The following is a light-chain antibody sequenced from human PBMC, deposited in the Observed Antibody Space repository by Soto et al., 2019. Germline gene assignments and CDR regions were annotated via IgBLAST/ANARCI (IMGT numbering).Light chain of an antibody. Sequence: DIQMTQSPSSLSASVGDRVTITCRASQTISSRLNWYQQKPGQAPKVVIFAASSLHSGVPSRFSGSGSGTDFTLTISGLQPEDSATYYCQQSSSTPALTFCGGTKVEIK. CDR1: QTISSR. CDR2: AAS. J-gene: IGKJ4*01. V-gene: IGKV1-39*01. CDR3: QQSSSTPALT.